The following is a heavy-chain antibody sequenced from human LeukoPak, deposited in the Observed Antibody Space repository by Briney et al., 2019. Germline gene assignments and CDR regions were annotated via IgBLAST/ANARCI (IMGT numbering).Heavy chain of an antibody. CDR2: IYPGDSDT. CDR3: VVGTKVVILGDAFDI. CDR1: GYSFTSYW. D-gene: IGHD4-23*01. V-gene: IGHV5-51*01. J-gene: IGHJ3*02. Sequence: GESLKISCKGSGYSFTSYWIGWVRQMPGKGLEWMGIIYPGDSDTRYSPSFQGQVTISADKSISTAYLQWSSLKASDTAMYYCVVGTKVVILGDAFDIWGQGTMVTVSS.